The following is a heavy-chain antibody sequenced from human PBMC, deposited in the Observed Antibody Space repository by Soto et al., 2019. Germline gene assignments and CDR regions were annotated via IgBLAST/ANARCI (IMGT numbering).Heavy chain of an antibody. Sequence: QVQLVESGGGLVKPGGSLRLSCAASGFTFSDYFLTWIRQAPGKGLEWVSYISSSSSDTNYADSVKGRFTISRDNAKNSLFLQMNNLRVDDTAVYYCASDYDFWSGYLSGHFDYWGQGTLVTVSS. CDR2: ISSSSSDT. D-gene: IGHD3-3*01. V-gene: IGHV3-11*06. CDR1: GFTFSDYF. J-gene: IGHJ4*02. CDR3: ASDYDFWSGYLSGHFDY.